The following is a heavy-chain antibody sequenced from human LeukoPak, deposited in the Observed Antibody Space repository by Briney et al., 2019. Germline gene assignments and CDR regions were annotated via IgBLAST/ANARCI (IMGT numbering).Heavy chain of an antibody. Sequence: SGGSLRLSCAASGFTFSSYGIHWVRQAPGKGLEWVAFIRYDGSNKYYADSVKGRFTISRDNSKNTLYLQMNSLRAEDTAVYYCAKDQAASPPYYFDYWGQGTLVTVSS. CDR3: AKDQAASPPYYFDY. CDR2: IRYDGSNK. V-gene: IGHV3-30*02. D-gene: IGHD6-13*01. J-gene: IGHJ4*02. CDR1: GFTFSSYG.